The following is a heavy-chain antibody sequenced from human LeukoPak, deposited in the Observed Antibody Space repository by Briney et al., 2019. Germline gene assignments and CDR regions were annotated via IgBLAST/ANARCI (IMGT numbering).Heavy chain of an antibody. J-gene: IGHJ4*02. D-gene: IGHD3-10*01. V-gene: IGHV3-48*03. Sequence: PGGSLRLSCAASGFTFSSYEMNWVRQAPGKGLEWVSYISSSGSTIYYADSVKGRFTISRDNAKNSLYLQMNSLRAEDTAVYYCAREGGYYGSGSYDYWGQGTLVTVSS. CDR2: ISSSGSTI. CDR3: AREGGYYGSGSYDY. CDR1: GFTFSSYE.